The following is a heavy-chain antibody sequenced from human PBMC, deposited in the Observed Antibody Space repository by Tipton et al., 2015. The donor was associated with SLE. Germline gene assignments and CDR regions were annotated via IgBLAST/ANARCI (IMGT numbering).Heavy chain of an antibody. J-gene: IGHJ3*02. Sequence: TLSLTCTVSGGSISSSTYYWAWIRQPPGKGLEWIGSLYFSGSTHYNPSLTSRVTISVDTSKNQFSLKLSSVTAADTAVYYCARLDIVVVVAATSAFDIWGQGTMVTVSS. V-gene: IGHV4-39*01. CDR2: LYFSGST. CDR1: GGSISSSTYY. D-gene: IGHD2-15*01. CDR3: ARLDIVVVVAATSAFDI.